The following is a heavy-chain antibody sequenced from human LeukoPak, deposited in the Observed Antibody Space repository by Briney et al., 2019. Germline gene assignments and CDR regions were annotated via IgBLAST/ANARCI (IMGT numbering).Heavy chain of an antibody. Sequence: GGSLRLSCAASGFTFSSYGMHWVRQAPGKGLEWVAVISYDGSNKYYADSVKGRFTISRDNSKNTLYLQMNSLRAEDTAVYYCARDIGTVAPDFDYWGQGTLVTVSS. D-gene: IGHD4-23*01. CDR1: GFTFSSYG. CDR2: ISYDGSNK. V-gene: IGHV3-30*03. J-gene: IGHJ4*02. CDR3: ARDIGTVAPDFDY.